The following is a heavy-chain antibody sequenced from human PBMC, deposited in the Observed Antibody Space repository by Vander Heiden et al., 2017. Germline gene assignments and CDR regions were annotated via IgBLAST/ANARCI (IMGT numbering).Heavy chain of an antibody. CDR1: GFTFSSYG. Sequence: QVQLVVSGGGVVQPGRSLRLSCAASGFTFSSYGMHWVRQAPGKGLEWVAVIWYDGSNKYYADSVKGRFTISRDNSKNTLYLQMNSLRAEDTAVYYCARDDDSYGKYYYYYGMDVWGQGTTVTVSS. J-gene: IGHJ6*02. V-gene: IGHV3-33*01. CDR2: IWYDGSNK. CDR3: ARDDDSYGKYYYYYGMDV. D-gene: IGHD5-18*01.